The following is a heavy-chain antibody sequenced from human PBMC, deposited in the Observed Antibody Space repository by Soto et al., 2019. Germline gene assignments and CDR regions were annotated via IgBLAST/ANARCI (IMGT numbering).Heavy chain of an antibody. CDR2: IYYSGST. J-gene: IGHJ3*02. V-gene: IGHV4-31*03. D-gene: IGHD3-10*01. CDR1: GGSISSGGYY. CDR3: ARDRTYYYGSGSSTATEFDS. Sequence: PSETLSLTCTVSGGSISSGGYYWSWIRQHPGKGLEWIGYIYYSGSTYYNPSLKSRVTISVDTSKNQFSLKLSSVTAADTAVYYCARDRTYYYGSGSSTATEFDSWGQGTRVTVAS.